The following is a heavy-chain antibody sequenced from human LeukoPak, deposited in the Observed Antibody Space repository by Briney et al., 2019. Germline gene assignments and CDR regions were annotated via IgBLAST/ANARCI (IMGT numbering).Heavy chain of an antibody. CDR3: ARIVVEDYYGMDV. Sequence: ASVKVSCKASGYTFTSYYMHWVRQAPGQGLEWMGIINPSGGSTSYAQKFQGRFTMTRDTSTSTVYMELSSLRSEDTAVCYCARIVVEDYYGMDVWGQGTTVTVSS. CDR1: GYTFTSYY. J-gene: IGHJ6*02. V-gene: IGHV1-46*01. CDR2: INPSGGST. D-gene: IGHD2-21*01.